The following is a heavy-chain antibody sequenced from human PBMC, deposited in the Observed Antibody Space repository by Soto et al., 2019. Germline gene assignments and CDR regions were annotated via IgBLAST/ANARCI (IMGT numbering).Heavy chain of an antibody. CDR1: GYIFTAYG. Sequence: ASVKVSCKTSGYIFTAYGLAWLRQAPGQRPEWMGWVSTNDDRANYAQKFQGRVTMTTDRSTTTTSMELRSLRPDDTAVYYCARELNTESSAYYSFAFWGQGTLVTVSS. CDR2: VSTNDDRA. D-gene: IGHD3-22*01. V-gene: IGHV1-18*01. CDR3: ARELNTESSAYYSFAF. J-gene: IGHJ4*02.